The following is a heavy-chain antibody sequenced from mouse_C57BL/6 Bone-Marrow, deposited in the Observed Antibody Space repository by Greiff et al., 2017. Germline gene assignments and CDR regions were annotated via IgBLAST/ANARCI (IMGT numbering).Heavy chain of an antibody. CDR2: IYPRDGST. CDR3: TTVTTVVVDY. Sequence: VQLQQSGPELVKPGASVKLSCKASGYTFTSYDINWVKQRPGQGLEWIGWIYPRDGSTKYNEKFKGKATLTVDTSSSTAYIELSSLTSEDTAVYYCTTVTTVVVDYWGQGTTLTVSS. V-gene: IGHV1-85*01. J-gene: IGHJ2*01. CDR1: GYTFTSYD. D-gene: IGHD1-1*01.